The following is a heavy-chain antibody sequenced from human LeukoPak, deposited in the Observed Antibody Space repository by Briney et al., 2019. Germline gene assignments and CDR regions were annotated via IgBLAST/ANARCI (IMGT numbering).Heavy chain of an antibody. V-gene: IGHV3-48*04. D-gene: IGHD1-1*01. Sequence: PVRSLRLSCAPSRFTSSEYSMNWVCQAPEGGQEWFSWVGISSGNTKYAASVKGRFTISVDNAKNSLYLQMNSLRVEDTAVYYCARDHNYAFDNWGQGTLVTVSS. J-gene: IGHJ4*02. CDR3: ARDHNYAFDN. CDR1: RFTSSEYS. CDR2: VGISSGNT.